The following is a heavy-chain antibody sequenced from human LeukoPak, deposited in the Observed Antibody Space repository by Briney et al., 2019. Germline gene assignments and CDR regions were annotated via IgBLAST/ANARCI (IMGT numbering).Heavy chain of an antibody. Sequence: PGESLKISCEGYGYSFANYWIGWVRQMPGKGLEWMGIIYPDDSDTRYSPSFQGQVTISADRSMSTAYLQWSSLKASDTAIYYCARRIVGATPWFDPWAREPWSPSPQ. J-gene: IGHJ5*02. CDR3: ARRIVGATPWFDP. CDR1: GYSFANYW. CDR2: IYPDDSDT. V-gene: IGHV5-51*01. D-gene: IGHD1-26*01.